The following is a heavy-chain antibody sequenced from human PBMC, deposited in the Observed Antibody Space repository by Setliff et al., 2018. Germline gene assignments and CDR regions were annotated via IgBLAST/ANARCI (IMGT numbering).Heavy chain of an antibody. D-gene: IGHD3-3*01. J-gene: IGHJ5*02. V-gene: IGHV4-34*01. CDR1: GGSFSTYF. CDR2: INHSGST. CDR3: ARERTIFGILVISGWFDP. Sequence: PSETLSLTCAVYGGSFSTYFWSWIRQPPGKGLEWIGEINHSGSTNYNSSLTSRVTISVDTSKNQFSLKLSSVTAADTAMYYCARERTIFGILVISGWFDPWGQGTVVTVSS.